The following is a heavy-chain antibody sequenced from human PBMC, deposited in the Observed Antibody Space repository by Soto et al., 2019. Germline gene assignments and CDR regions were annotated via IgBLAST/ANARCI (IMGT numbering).Heavy chain of an antibody. CDR1: GYSFTSYW. V-gene: IGHV5-51*01. D-gene: IGHD2-2*01. Sequence: PGESLKISCKGSGYSFTSYWIGWVRQMPGKGLEWMGIIYPGDSDTRYSPSFQGQVTISADKSISTAYLQWSSLKASDTAMYYCARQMGLVVPAATHFDYWGQGTLVTVSS. J-gene: IGHJ4*02. CDR2: IYPGDSDT. CDR3: ARQMGLVVPAATHFDY.